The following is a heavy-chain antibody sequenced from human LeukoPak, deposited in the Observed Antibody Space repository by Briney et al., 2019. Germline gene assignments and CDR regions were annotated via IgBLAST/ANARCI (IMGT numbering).Heavy chain of an antibody. Sequence: SETLSLTCTVSGGSISSYYWTWIRQPPGKGLEWIGYIYYSGSTNYNPSLKSRVTISVGTSKNQFSLKLSSVTAADTAVYYCARAPSGPIGEGYFDYWGQGTLVTVSS. CDR3: ARAPSGPIGEGYFDY. CDR2: IYYSGST. CDR1: GGSISSYY. D-gene: IGHD3-10*01. J-gene: IGHJ4*02. V-gene: IGHV4-59*01.